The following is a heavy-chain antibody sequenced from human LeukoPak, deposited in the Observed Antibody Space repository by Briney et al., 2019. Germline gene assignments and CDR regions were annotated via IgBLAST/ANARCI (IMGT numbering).Heavy chain of an antibody. V-gene: IGHV3-7*01. CDR3: ARESCSSTSCYGGMDAFDI. D-gene: IGHD2-2*01. CDR2: IKQDGSEK. CDR1: GFTFSSYW. Sequence: GGSLRLSCAGSGFTFSSYWMSWVRQAPGKGLEWVANIKQDGSEKYYVDSVKGRFTISRDNAKNSLYLQMNSLRAEDTAVYYCARESCSSTSCYGGMDAFDIWGQGTMVTVSS. J-gene: IGHJ3*02.